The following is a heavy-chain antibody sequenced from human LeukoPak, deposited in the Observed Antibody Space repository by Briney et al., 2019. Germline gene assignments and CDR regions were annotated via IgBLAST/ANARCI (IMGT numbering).Heavy chain of an antibody. D-gene: IGHD2-15*01. CDR3: AKLTSCSGGSCWYYFDY. CDR1: GFTFSSYA. J-gene: IGHJ4*02. V-gene: IGHV3-23*01. Sequence: GGSLRLSCAASGFTFSSYAMSWVRQALGKGLEWVSAISGSGGSTYYADSVKGRFTISRDNSKNTLYLQMNSLRAEDTAVYYCAKLTSCSGGSCWYYFDYWGQGTLVTVSS. CDR2: ISGSGGST.